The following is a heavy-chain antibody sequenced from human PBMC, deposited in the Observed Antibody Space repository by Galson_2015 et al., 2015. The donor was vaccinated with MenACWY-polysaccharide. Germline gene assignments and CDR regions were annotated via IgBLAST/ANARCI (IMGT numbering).Heavy chain of an antibody. Sequence: SVKVSCKASGYTFAQHGVSWVRQAPGQGLEWVGWITAYNGNKNKAPKFQGRLTMTADTSTNTAYMELRGLTSDDTAVYYCARDLQCRISASAPVNYWGQGTL. V-gene: IGHV1-18*01. D-gene: IGHD6-6*01. J-gene: IGHJ4*02. CDR2: ITAYNGNK. CDR3: ARDLQCRISASAPVNY. CDR1: GYTFAQHG.